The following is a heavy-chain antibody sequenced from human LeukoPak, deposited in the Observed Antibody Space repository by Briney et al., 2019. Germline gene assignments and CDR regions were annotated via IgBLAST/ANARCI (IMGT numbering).Heavy chain of an antibody. V-gene: IGHV3-9*01. CDR3: AKGAYPYYFDY. CDR2: ISWNSGSI. J-gene: IGHJ4*02. CDR1: GFTFDDYA. D-gene: IGHD2-2*01. Sequence: GRSLRLSCAASGFTFDDYAMHWVRQAPGKGLEWVSGISWNSGSIGYADSVKGRFTISRDNAKNSLYLQMNSLRAEDTALYYCAKGAYPYYFDYWGQGTLVTVSS.